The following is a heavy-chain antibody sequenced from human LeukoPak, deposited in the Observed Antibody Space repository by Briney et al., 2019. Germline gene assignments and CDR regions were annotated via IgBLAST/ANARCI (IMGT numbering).Heavy chain of an antibody. CDR3: ARDGYNSGYFDY. CDR1: GASISSGGYY. J-gene: IGHJ4*02. D-gene: IGHD5-24*01. Sequence: SETLSLTCTVSGASISSGGYYWNWIRQPPGKGLEWIGYIYYSRSTSYSPSLKSRLTISVDTSKNQFSLKPSSVTAADTAVYYCARDGYNSGYFDYWGQGTLVTVSS. V-gene: IGHV4-30-4*01. CDR2: IYYSRST.